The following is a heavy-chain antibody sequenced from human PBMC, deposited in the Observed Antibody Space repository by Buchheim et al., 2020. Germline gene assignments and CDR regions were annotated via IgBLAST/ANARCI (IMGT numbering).Heavy chain of an antibody. CDR2: IYYSGTT. V-gene: IGHV4-31*03. CDR3: AREYYYDNSGYKT. D-gene: IGHD3-22*01. Sequence: QVQLQESGPGLVKPSQTLSLTCTVSGGSVSSAGYYWTWIRQHPGKGLEWIGYIYYSGTTYYNPSLKSRITISVDTSGNQFSLKLSSVTAADTAVYYCAREYYYDNSGYKTWGQGTL. CDR1: GGSVSSAGYY. J-gene: IGHJ5*02.